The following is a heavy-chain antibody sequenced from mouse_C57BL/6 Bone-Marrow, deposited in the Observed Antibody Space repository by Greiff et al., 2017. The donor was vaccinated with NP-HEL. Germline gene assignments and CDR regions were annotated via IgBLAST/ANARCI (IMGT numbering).Heavy chain of an antibody. V-gene: IGHV1-36*01. CDR2: VYPYNGGT. Sequence: EVQLQQSGPVLVKPGPSVKISCKASGFTFTDYYMHWVKQSHGKSLEWIGLVYPYNGGTSYNQKFKGKATLTVDTSSRTAYLEQNSMTSEDSAVYYCAKGLRPLYYYAMDYWGKGTSVTVSS. CDR1: GFTFTDYY. J-gene: IGHJ4*01. CDR3: AKGLRPLYYYAMDY. D-gene: IGHD1-2*01.